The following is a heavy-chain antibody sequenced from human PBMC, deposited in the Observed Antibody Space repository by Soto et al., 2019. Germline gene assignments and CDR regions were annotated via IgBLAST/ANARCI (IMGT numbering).Heavy chain of an antibody. J-gene: IGHJ4*02. Sequence: EVQLVESGGGLVKPGGSLRLSCAASGFTFSTYSMNWVRQAPGKGLEWVSSISSSSSYIYYADSVKGRFTISRDNAKHAPYLQLNSLSAGGTGVDYVAIVTDCCGVCFLPPGYWGLGTLVTVS. V-gene: IGHV3-21*01. CDR1: GFTFSTYS. D-gene: IGHD2-21*02. CDR3: AIVTDCCGVCFLPPGY. CDR2: ISSSSSYI.